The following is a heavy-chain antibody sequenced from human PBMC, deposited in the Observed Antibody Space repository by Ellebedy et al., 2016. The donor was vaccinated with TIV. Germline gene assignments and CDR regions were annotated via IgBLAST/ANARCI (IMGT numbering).Heavy chain of an antibody. Sequence: SLKTSCAASGFTFDDYAMHWVRQAPGKGLEWVSGISWNSGSIGYADSVKGRFTISRDNAKNSLYLQMNSLRAEDMALYYCAKDISRGDYYGSGSYGQYYFDYWGQGTLVTVSS. J-gene: IGHJ4*02. CDR2: ISWNSGSI. D-gene: IGHD3-10*01. V-gene: IGHV3-9*03. CDR3: AKDISRGDYYGSGSYGQYYFDY. CDR1: GFTFDDYA.